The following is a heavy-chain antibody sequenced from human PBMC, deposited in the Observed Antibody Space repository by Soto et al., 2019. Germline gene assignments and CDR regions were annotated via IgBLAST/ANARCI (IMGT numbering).Heavy chain of an antibody. CDR1: GGSVSSGDYY. CDR2: INYSGTT. Sequence: PSETLSLTCTVSGGSVSSGDYYWSLIRQPPGKGLEWIGYINYSGTTYYNPSLKSRIIISVDMSKNQFSLKLSSATAADTAVYYCAREHIVVVPTAMQGGFYYYGMDVWGQGTTVTVSS. CDR3: AREHIVVVPTAMQGGFYYYGMDV. V-gene: IGHV4-30-4*01. D-gene: IGHD2-2*01. J-gene: IGHJ6*02.